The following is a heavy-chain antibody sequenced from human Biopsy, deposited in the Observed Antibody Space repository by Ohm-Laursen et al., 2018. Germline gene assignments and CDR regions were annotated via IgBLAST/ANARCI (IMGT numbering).Heavy chain of an antibody. D-gene: IGHD1-26*01. CDR1: GDSINNYY. Sequence: GTLSLTCPVSGDSINNYYWGWIRQPAGKGLEWIGRIYTSGSPNYNLSLESRVTMSVDTSKNQFSLNLRSVTAADTAVYYCARGTGRYYVYGAFDIWGQGTVVTVSS. CDR3: ARGTGRYYVYGAFDI. J-gene: IGHJ3*02. V-gene: IGHV4-4*07. CDR2: IYTSGSP.